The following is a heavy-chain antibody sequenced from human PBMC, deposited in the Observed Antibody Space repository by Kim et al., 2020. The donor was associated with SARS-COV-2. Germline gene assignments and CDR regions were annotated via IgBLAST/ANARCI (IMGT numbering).Heavy chain of an antibody. V-gene: IGHV3-23*01. CDR2: ISGRDPYT. D-gene: IGHD6-6*01. CDR1: GFTFSNYA. CDR3: AKEGAWQQTAARLDH. Sequence: GGSLRLSCAASGFTFSNYAMNWVRQPPGKGLEWVSSISGRDPYTFLADSVKGRFTISRDNSKNILYLHMNSLRAEDTAVYFCAKEGAWQQTAARLDHWGQGTLVIVSS. J-gene: IGHJ4*02.